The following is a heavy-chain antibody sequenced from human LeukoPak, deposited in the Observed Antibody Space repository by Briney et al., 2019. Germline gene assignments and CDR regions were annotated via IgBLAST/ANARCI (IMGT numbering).Heavy chain of an antibody. D-gene: IGHD2-2*02. Sequence: GGSLRLSCAASGFTVSSNYMSWVRQAPGKGLEWVSVIYSGGSTYYADSVKGRFTISRDNSKNTLYLQMNSLRAEDTAVYYCARGDCSSTSCYMGSAFDIWGQGTMVTVSS. V-gene: IGHV3-66*01. CDR2: IYSGGST. CDR1: GFTVSSNY. J-gene: IGHJ3*02. CDR3: ARGDCSSTSCYMGSAFDI.